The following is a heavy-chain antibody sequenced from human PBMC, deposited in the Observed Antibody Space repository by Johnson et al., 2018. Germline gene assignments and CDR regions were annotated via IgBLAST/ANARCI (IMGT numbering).Heavy chain of an antibody. CDR2: IKQDGSEK. CDR1: GFTFSSYW. J-gene: IGHJ6*03. V-gene: IGHV3-7*01. CDR3: ARANQYYYNMDV. Sequence: VQLVQSGGGLVQPGGSLRLSCAASGFTFSSYWMSWVRQAPGKGLEWVANIKQDGSEKYYVDSVKGRFTHSRDNAKNSLFLQMNSLRAEDTAVYYWARANQYYYNMDVWGKGTTVTVS.